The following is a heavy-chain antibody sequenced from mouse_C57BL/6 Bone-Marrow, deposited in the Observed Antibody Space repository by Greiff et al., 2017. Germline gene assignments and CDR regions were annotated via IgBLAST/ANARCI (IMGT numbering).Heavy chain of an antibody. D-gene: IGHD1-1*01. CDR2: IHPNSGST. CDR3: ARDITTVVADV. J-gene: IGHJ1*03. V-gene: IGHV1-64*01. Sequence: QVQLQQPGAELVKPGASVKLSCTASGYTFTSYWMPWVKQRPGQGLEWIGMIHPNSGSTNYNEKFKSKATLTVDKSSSTAYMQLSSLTSEDSAVYDCARDITTVVADVWGTGTTVTVSS. CDR1: GYTFTSYW.